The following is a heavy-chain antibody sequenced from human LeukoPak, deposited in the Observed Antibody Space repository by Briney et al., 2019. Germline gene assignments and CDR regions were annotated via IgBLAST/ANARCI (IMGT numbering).Heavy chain of an antibody. CDR2: FDPEDGET. CDR1: GYTLTELS. D-gene: IGHD2-2*01. Sequence: GSVKVSCKVSGYTLTELSMHWVRQAPGKGLEWMGGFDPEDGETIYAQKLQGRVTMTEDTSTDTAYMELSSLRSEDTAVYYCATARIVVVPAAILDAFDIWGQGTMVTVSS. CDR3: ATARIVVVPAAILDAFDI. V-gene: IGHV1-24*01. J-gene: IGHJ3*02.